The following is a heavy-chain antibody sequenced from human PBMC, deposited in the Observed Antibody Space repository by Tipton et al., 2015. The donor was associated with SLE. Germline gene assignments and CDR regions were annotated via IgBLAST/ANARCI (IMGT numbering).Heavy chain of an antibody. CDR1: GGSIGHYY. Sequence: GLVKPSETLSLTCTVSGGSIGHYYWSWIRQPPGKGLEWIGYIYYSGSTNYNPSLKSRLTISVETSKNQFSLKLSSVSAADTAVYYCARKTYYYGSGSYYFDYWGQGTLVTVSS. CDR2: IYYSGST. CDR3: ARKTYYYGSGSYYFDY. D-gene: IGHD3-10*01. J-gene: IGHJ4*02. V-gene: IGHV4-59*01.